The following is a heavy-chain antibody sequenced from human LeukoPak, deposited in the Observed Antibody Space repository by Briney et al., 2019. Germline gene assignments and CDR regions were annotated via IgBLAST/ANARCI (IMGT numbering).Heavy chain of an antibody. Sequence: GGSLRLSCAASEFTFSSYEMNWVRQAPGKGLEWVAFIRYDGSNKYYADSVKGRFTISRDNSKNTLYLQMNSLRAEDTAVYYCAKVGVAGDYFDYWGQGTLVTVSS. J-gene: IGHJ4*02. D-gene: IGHD2-15*01. CDR1: EFTFSSYE. V-gene: IGHV3-30*02. CDR2: IRYDGSNK. CDR3: AKVGVAGDYFDY.